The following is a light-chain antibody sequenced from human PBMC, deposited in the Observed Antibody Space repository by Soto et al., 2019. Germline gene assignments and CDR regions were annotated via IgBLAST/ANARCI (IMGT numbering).Light chain of an antibody. V-gene: IGKV1-5*01. CDR3: QQYNIHWT. CDR1: QSISRW. Sequence: DIQMTQAPSTLSASVGDRLTITCRASQSISRWLAWYQQKAGKAPKLLLYEDSGLESGVPVRCDGSGSGTELTLTISSLQPDDFTTYYYQQYNIHWTFRQGTKVDLK. J-gene: IGKJ1*01. CDR2: EDS.